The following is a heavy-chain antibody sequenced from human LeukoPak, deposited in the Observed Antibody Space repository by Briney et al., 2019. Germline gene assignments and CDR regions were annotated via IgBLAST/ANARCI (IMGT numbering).Heavy chain of an antibody. D-gene: IGHD3-9*01. CDR3: ARALGVRYFDWLSLVG. V-gene: IGHV1-46*01. CDR2: INPSGGST. J-gene: IGHJ4*02. Sequence: EASEKVSCKASGYTFTSYYMHWVRQAPGQGLEWMGIINPSGGSTSYAQKFQGRVTMTRDTSTSTVYMELSSLRSEDTAVYYCARALGVRYFDWLSLVGWGQGTLVTVSS. CDR1: GYTFTSYY.